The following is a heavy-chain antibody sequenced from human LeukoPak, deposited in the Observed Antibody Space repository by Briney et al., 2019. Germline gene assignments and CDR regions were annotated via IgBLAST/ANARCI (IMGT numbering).Heavy chain of an antibody. Sequence: SETLSLTCTVSGYSISSGSYWGWIRQPPGKGLEWIGSIYHGGSTYYNPSLKSRVTTSVDTSKNQFSLSLNSVTAADTAVYYCARRRDGYNFGSFYFDYWGQGILVTVSS. D-gene: IGHD5-24*01. CDR1: GYSISSGSY. CDR2: IYHGGST. CDR3: ARRRDGYNFGSFYFDY. J-gene: IGHJ4*02. V-gene: IGHV4-38-2*02.